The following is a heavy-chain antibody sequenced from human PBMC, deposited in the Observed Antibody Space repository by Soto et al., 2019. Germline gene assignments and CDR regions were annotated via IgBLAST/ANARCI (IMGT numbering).Heavy chain of an antibody. CDR1: GGSISSGGYY. CDR2: IYYSGST. V-gene: IGHV4-30-4*08. Sequence: SETLSLTCTVSGGSISSGGYYWSWIRQHPGKGLEWIGYIYYSGSTYYNPSLKSRVTISVDTSKNQFSLKLSSVTAADTAVYYCARAFRIVATIGNLDYWGQGTMVTVSS. J-gene: IGHJ4*03. D-gene: IGHD5-12*01. CDR3: ARAFRIVATIGNLDY.